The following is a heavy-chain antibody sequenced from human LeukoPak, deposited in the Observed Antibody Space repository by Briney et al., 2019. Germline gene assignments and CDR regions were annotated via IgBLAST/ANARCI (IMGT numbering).Heavy chain of an antibody. CDR1: GFTFNNYA. CDR3: AQAEKRESGHRFQH. D-gene: IGHD3-3*01. CDR2: ISGTGGSA. J-gene: IGHJ1*01. V-gene: IGHV3-23*01. Sequence: GGSLRLSCAASGFTFNNYAMNWVRQGPGEGLEWVSAISGTGGSAYYADSVKGRFTISRDNSKNTLYLEMNSLRADNTAVYYCAQAEKRESGHRFQHWGQGILVTVSS.